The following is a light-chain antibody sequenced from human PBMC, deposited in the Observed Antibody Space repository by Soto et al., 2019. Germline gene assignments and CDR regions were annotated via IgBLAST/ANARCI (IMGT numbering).Light chain of an antibody. CDR2: EAS. CDR3: QQYGNSPFS. V-gene: IGKV3-20*01. Sequence: EVVLTQSPGTLSLSPGERATLSCRASQSVSDNYLAWHQQRPGQAPRLLIFEASTRATGIPDRFSGSGSGTDFTLTISRLEPEDLAVYYCQQYGNSPFSFGPGTKVDVK. J-gene: IGKJ3*01. CDR1: QSVSDNY.